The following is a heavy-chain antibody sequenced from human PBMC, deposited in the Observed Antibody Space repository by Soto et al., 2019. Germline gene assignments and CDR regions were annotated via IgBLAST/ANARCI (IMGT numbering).Heavy chain of an antibody. CDR3: ATPDYTKDVWYPTYDI. D-gene: IGHD2-8*01. CDR2: INPRDSDV. V-gene: IGHV5-51*01. Sequence: GESLKISCKGFDYTFAAYWIGWVRQMPGKGLECMGVINPRDSDVKYSPPFEGQVTISADKSINTAFLQWRSLKASDTAMYYCATPDYTKDVWYPTYDIWGKGTMVIV. CDR1: DYTFAAYW. J-gene: IGHJ3*02.